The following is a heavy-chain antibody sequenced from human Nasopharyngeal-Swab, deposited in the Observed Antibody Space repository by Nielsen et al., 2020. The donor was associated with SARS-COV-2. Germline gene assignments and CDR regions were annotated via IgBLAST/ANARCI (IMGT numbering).Heavy chain of an antibody. CDR3: ARDSSGRNWFDP. J-gene: IGHJ5*02. CDR2: VANDGSFK. D-gene: IGHD6-19*01. V-gene: IGHV3-30-3*01. Sequence: GGSLRLSCAASGFIFSNYAMHWVRQAPGKGLEWVAVVANDGSFKHYADSVKGRFTISRDNSKNTLYLQMNSLRAEDTAVYYCARDSSGRNWFDPWGQGTLVTVSS. CDR1: GFIFSNYA.